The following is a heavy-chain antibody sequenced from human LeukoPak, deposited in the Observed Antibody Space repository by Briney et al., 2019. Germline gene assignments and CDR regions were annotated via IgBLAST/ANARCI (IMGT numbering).Heavy chain of an antibody. CDR1: GFTFGSFG. V-gene: IGHV3-23*01. CDR2: ISGSGGTT. CDR3: AKDPLVRGATYDF. D-gene: IGHD3-10*01. J-gene: IGHJ4*02. Sequence: PGGSLRLSCAASGFTFGSFGMAWVRQAPGKGLEWVSTISGSGGTTYYADSVKGRFTISRDNSKNTLYLQVNSLRAEDTAVYYCAKDPLVRGATYDFWGQGTLVTVSS.